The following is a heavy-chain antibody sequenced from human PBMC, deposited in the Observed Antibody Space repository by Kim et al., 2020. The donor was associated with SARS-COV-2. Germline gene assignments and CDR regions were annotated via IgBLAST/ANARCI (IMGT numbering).Heavy chain of an antibody. V-gene: IGHV7-4-1*02. D-gene: IGHD2-2*01. CDR1: GYTFTSYA. J-gene: IGHJ5*02. CDR2: INTNTGNP. Sequence: ASVKVSCKASGYTFTSYAINWVRQAPGQGLEWMGWINTNTGNPTYAQGFTGRFVFSLDTSVSTTYLQISSLKAEDTAVYYCARVPYCNSTSCYDWFDPWGQGTLVTVSS. CDR3: ARVPYCNSTSCYDWFDP.